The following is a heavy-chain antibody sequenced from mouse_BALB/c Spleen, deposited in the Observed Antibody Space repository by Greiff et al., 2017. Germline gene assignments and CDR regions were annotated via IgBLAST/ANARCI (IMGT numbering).Heavy chain of an antibody. D-gene: IGHD1-1*01. Sequence: VHVKQSGPELVKPGASVKMSCKASGYTFTSYVMHWVKQKPGQGLEWIGYINPYNDGTKYNEKFKGKATLTSDKSSSTAYMELSSLTSEDSAVYYCARGTVVADYWGQGTTLTVSS. CDR1: GYTFTSYV. CDR3: ARGTVVADY. CDR2: INPYNDGT. V-gene: IGHV1-14*01. J-gene: IGHJ2*01.